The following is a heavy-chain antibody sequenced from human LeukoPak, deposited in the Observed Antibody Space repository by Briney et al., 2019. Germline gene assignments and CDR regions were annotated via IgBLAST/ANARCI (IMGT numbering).Heavy chain of an antibody. CDR2: ISGRSSTI. CDR1: AFTFSDYS. V-gene: IGHV3-48*01. Sequence: GGSPRLSCAASAFTFSDYSMNWVRQAPGKGLEWVSYISGRSSTIYYADSVKGRFTISRDNAKNSMYLQMNSLRAEDTAVYYCARDRIKSGSYYFDYWGQGTLVTVSS. J-gene: IGHJ4*02. D-gene: IGHD1-26*01. CDR3: ARDRIKSGSYYFDY.